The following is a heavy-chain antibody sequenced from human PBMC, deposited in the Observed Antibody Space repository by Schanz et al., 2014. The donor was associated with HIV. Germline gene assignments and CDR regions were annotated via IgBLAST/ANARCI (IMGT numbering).Heavy chain of an antibody. D-gene: IGHD4-4*01. CDR1: GGTFSGHG. CDR3: ARDKTVATWAYYYGMDV. J-gene: IGHJ6*02. V-gene: IGHV1-18*01. CDR2: ISAYNGNT. Sequence: QVQLVQSGAEVKKPGSSVKVSCQASGGTFSGHGISWVRQAPGQGLEWMGWISAYNGNTKYAQRLQGRVTMTTDTSTSTAYMELRSLRSDDTAVYYCARDKTVATWAYYYGMDVWGQGTTVTVSS.